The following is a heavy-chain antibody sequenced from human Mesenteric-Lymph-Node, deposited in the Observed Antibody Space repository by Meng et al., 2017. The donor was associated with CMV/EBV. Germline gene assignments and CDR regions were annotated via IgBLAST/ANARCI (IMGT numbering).Heavy chain of an antibody. CDR3: CSLSTGWPGFDP. CDR2: IRGKTNNYRA. D-gene: IGHD6-25*01. Sequence: ASGFTFSASAMHWARQASGKGLEWLGFIRGKTNNYRAAYAASVKGRFTISRDDSENMLFLQMNNLKIEDTAIYYCCSLSTGWPGFDPWGQGTLVTVSS. CDR1: GFTFSASA. V-gene: IGHV3-73*01. J-gene: IGHJ5*02.